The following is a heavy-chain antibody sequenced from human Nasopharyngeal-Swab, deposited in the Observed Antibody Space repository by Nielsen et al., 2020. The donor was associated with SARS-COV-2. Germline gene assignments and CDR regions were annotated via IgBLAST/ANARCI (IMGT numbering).Heavy chain of an antibody. J-gene: IGHJ4*02. CDR3: ARILTIFGVVASYYFDY. CDR1: GGSISSYY. D-gene: IGHD3-3*01. Sequence: SETLSLTCTVSGGSISSYYWSWIRQPPGKGLEWIGYIYYSGSTNYNPSLESRVTISVDTSKNQFSLKLSSVTAADTAVYYCARILTIFGVVASYYFDYWGQGTLVTVSS. CDR2: IYYSGST. V-gene: IGHV4-59*01.